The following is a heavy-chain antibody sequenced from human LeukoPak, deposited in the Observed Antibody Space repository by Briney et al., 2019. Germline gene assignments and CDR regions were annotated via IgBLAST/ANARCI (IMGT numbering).Heavy chain of an antibody. CDR1: GGSISSGGYY. CDR2: IYYSGST. J-gene: IGHJ5*02. D-gene: IGHD2/OR15-2a*01. CDR3: ARDNPTSSGHTTTRTDWFDP. V-gene: IGHV4-31*03. Sequence: ASETLSLTCTVSGGSISSGGYYWSWIRQHPGKGLEWIGYIYYSGSTYYNPSLKSRVTISVDTSKNQFSLKLTSVTAADTAVYYCARDNPTSSGHTTTRTDWFDPWGQGTLVTVSS.